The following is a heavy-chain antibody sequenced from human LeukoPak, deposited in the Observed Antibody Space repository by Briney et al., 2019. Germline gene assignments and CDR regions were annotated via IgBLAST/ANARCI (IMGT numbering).Heavy chain of an antibody. D-gene: IGHD6-19*01. CDR2: IKSDGSST. J-gene: IGHJ4*02. CDR1: GFTFSSYW. Sequence: GGSLRLSCAASGFTFSSYWMHWVRQAPGKGLVWVSRIKSDGSSTTYADSVKGRFTISRDNAKNTLYLQMNSLRAEDTAVYYCARKSPSTGWYGGFDYWGQGTLVTVSS. CDR3: ARKSPSTGWYGGFDY. V-gene: IGHV3-74*01.